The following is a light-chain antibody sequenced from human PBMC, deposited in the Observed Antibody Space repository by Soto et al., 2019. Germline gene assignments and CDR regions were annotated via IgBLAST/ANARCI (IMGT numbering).Light chain of an antibody. CDR3: QQSYSIPPLT. Sequence: DIVMTQSPDSLAVSLGERATINCKSSQSLLFSSNNKNYLAWYQQKPGQPPKLLIYWASTRESGVPDRFSGGGSGTDFTLTISSLQAEDVAVYYCQQSYSIPPLTFGGGTKVDIK. J-gene: IGKJ4*01. V-gene: IGKV4-1*01. CDR2: WAS. CDR1: QSLLFSSNNKNY.